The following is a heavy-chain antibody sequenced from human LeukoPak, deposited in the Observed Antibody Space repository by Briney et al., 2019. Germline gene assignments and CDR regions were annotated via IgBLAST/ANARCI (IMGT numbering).Heavy chain of an antibody. V-gene: IGHV3-64D*09. D-gene: IGHD1-1*01. CDR1: GFTFSSYA. J-gene: IGHJ4*02. Sequence: PGGSLRLSCSASGFTFSSYAMHWVRQAPGKGLEYVSAISSNGGSTYYADSVKGRFTISRDNSKNTLYLQMSSLRGEDTGVYYCARDPVPATARHFDYWGQGTLVTVSS. CDR3: ARDPVPATARHFDY. CDR2: ISSNGGST.